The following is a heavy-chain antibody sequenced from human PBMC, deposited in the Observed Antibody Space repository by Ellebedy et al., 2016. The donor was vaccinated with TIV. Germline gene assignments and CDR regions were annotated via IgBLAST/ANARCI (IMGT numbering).Heavy chain of an antibody. Sequence: MPSETLSLTCTVPGGSISSYYWSWVRQPPGKGLEWIGYIYYSGSTNYNPSLKSRVTISVDTSKNQFSLKLSSVTAADTAVYYCARVAAAGTSWFDPWGQGTLVTVSS. CDR1: GGSISSYY. CDR2: IYYSGST. D-gene: IGHD6-13*01. J-gene: IGHJ5*02. CDR3: ARVAAAGTSWFDP. V-gene: IGHV4-59*01.